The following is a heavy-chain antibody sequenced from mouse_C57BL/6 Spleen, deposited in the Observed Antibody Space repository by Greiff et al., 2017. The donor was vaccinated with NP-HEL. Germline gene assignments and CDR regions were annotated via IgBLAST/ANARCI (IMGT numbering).Heavy chain of an antibody. CDR2: INPGSGGT. CDR3: AGSEIYYGNYVAMDD. V-gene: IGHV1-54*01. Sequence: VQLQQSGAELVRPGTSVKVSCKASGYAFTNYLIEWVKQRPGQGLEWIGVINPGSGGTNYNEKFKGKATLTADKSSSTAYMQLSSLTSEDSAVYFCAGSEIYYGNYVAMDDWGQGTSVTVSS. CDR1: GYAFTNYL. J-gene: IGHJ4*01. D-gene: IGHD2-1*01.